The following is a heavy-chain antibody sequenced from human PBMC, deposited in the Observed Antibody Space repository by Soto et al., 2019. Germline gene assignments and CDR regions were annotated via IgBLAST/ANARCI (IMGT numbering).Heavy chain of an antibody. V-gene: IGHV4-59*01. D-gene: IGHD2-15*01. Sequence: SETLSLTCSVSGGSMTNYYWNWIRQPPGKGPEWIGYIYYRGDTNYNPSLKSRVTISVDTSKNQFSLKLSSVTAADTAVYYCARVVYGGTLSIWFDPWGQGTLVTISS. J-gene: IGHJ5*02. CDR3: ARVVYGGTLSIWFDP. CDR1: GGSMTNYY. CDR2: IYYRGDT.